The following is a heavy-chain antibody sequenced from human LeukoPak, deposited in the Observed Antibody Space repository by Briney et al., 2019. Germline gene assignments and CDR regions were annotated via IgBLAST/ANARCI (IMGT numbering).Heavy chain of an antibody. CDR1: GGTFSSYA. D-gene: IGHD6-19*01. Sequence: ASVKVSCKDSGGTFSSYAISWVRQAPGQGLEWMGGIIPIFGTANYAQKFQGRVTITADESTSTAYMELSSLRSEDTAVYYCARGGGWYSGDRFDPWGQGTLVTVSS. CDR2: IIPIFGTA. V-gene: IGHV1-69*13. CDR3: ARGGGWYSGDRFDP. J-gene: IGHJ5*02.